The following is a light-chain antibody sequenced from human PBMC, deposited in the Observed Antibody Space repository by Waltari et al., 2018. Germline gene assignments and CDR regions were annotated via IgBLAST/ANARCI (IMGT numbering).Light chain of an antibody. CDR3: QQYYITPLT. Sequence: DIVMTQSPDSLAVSLGARATINCKSSQSLLYSSNNKNSLAWYQQKPGQPPKLLIYWASSRESGVPDRFSASGSGTDFTLTISSLQAEDVAVYYCQQYYITPLTFGGGTKVEIK. CDR1: QSLLYSSNNKNS. CDR2: WAS. J-gene: IGKJ4*01. V-gene: IGKV4-1*01.